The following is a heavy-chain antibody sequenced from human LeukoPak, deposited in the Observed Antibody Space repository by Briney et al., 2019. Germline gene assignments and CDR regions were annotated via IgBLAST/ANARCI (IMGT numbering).Heavy chain of an antibody. D-gene: IGHD5-24*01. CDR1: GFTFSSYG. J-gene: IGHJ4*02. Sequence: PGGSLRLSCAASGFTFSSYGMHWVRQAPGKGLEWVAAILYDGGDKNYADSVKGRFTISRDNSKNTLYLQMNSLRAEDTAVYYCAKDRDRYGYYYFDYWGQGTLVTVSS. CDR3: AKDRDRYGYYYFDY. CDR2: ILYDGGDK. V-gene: IGHV3-30*18.